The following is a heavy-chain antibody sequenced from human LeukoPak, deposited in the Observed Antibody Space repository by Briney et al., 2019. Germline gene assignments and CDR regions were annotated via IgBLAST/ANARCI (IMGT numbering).Heavy chain of an antibody. J-gene: IGHJ5*02. Sequence: PSESLSLTCAVSGGSISSSNWWSWVRQPPGKGLERIGEIYHSGSTNYNPSLKSRVTISVDKSKNQFSLKLSSVTAADTAVYYCARGIVVVVAATRTPSWFDPWGQGTLVTVSS. CDR1: GGSISSSNW. D-gene: IGHD2-15*01. V-gene: IGHV4-4*02. CDR2: IYHSGST. CDR3: ARGIVVVVAATRTPSWFDP.